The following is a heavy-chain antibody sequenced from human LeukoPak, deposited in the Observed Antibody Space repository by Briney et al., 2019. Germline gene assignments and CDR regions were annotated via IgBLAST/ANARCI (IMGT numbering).Heavy chain of an antibody. CDR3: ARAYSNYAHYYFDY. CDR1: GGTFSSYA. J-gene: IGHJ4*02. V-gene: IGHV1-69*04. CDR2: IIPILGIA. Sequence: SVKLSFKASGGTFSSYAISWVRQAPGQGLEWMGRIIPILGIANYAQKFQGRVTITADKSTSTAYMELSSLRSEDTAVYYCARAYSNYAHYYFDYWGQGTLVTVSS. D-gene: IGHD4-11*01.